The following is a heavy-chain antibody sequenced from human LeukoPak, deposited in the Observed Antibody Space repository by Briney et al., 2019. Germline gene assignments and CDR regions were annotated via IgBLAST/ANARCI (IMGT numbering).Heavy chain of an antibody. CDR1: GGTFSSYA. V-gene: IGHV1-69*01. J-gene: IGHJ6*02. CDR2: IIPIFGTA. CDR3: ARDPTYYDFWSGPYGMDV. D-gene: IGHD3-3*01. Sequence: SVKVSCKASGGTFSSYAISWVRQAPGQGLEWMGGIIPIFGTANYAQKFQGRVTITADESTSTAYMELSSLRSEDTAVYYCARDPTYYDFWSGPYGMDVWGQGTTVTVSS.